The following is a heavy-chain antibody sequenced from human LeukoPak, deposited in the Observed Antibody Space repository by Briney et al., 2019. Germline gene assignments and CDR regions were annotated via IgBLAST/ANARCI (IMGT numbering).Heavy chain of an antibody. CDR3: ASVVYYDSSGYAY. D-gene: IGHD3-22*01. CDR1: GFTFSSYS. Sequence: GGSLRLSCAASGFTFSSYSMNWVRQAPGKGLEWVSSISSSSSYIYYADSVKGRFTISRENAKNSLYLQMNSLRAEDTAVYYCASVVYYDSSGYAYWGQGTLVTVSS. V-gene: IGHV3-21*01. J-gene: IGHJ4*02. CDR2: ISSSSSYI.